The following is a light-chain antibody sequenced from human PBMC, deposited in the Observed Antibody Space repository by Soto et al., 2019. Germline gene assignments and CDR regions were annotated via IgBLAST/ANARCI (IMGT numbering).Light chain of an antibody. CDR1: SSNIGSNT. CDR3: AAWDDSLNGYV. CDR2: SNN. V-gene: IGLV1-44*01. Sequence: QSVLTQPPSASGTPGQRVTISCSGSSSNIGSNTVNWYQQLPGTAPKLLIYSNNRRASGVPDRFSGSKSGTSASLAISGLQSEDEAEYYCAAWDDSLNGYVFGTGTKVTVL. J-gene: IGLJ1*01.